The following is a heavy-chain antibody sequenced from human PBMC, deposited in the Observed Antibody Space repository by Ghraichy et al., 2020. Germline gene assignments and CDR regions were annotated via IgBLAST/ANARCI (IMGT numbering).Heavy chain of an antibody. J-gene: IGHJ4*02. D-gene: IGHD2-21*01. V-gene: IGHV4-31*03. CDR3: AGYSPYYFDS. CDR1: GGSISSGGYY. Sequence: SETLSLTCTVSGGSISSGGYYWSWIRQHPGKGLEWIGYNYYSGSTYYNPSLKSRLTISVDTSKSQFSLKLGSVTAADTAVYYCAGYSPYYFDSWGQGTLVTVSS. CDR2: NYYSGST.